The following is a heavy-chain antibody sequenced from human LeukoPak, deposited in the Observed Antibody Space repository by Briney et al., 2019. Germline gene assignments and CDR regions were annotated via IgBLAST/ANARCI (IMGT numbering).Heavy chain of an antibody. CDR2: INYSGYS. V-gene: IGHV4-59*08. J-gene: IGHJ4*02. D-gene: IGHD5-12*01. CDR1: GVSISNYY. CDR3: ARRVDTMQPFDY. Sequence: SETLSLTCTVSGVSISNYYWSWLRQPPGKGLEGIGYINYSGYSNYNPSLKSRVTISVDTSKSQLSLKLTSVTAADTAVYYCARRVDTMQPFDYWGQGTLVTVSS.